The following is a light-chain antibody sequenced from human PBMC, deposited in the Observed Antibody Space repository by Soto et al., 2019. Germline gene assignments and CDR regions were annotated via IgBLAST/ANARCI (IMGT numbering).Light chain of an antibody. CDR1: QSVSSTA. CDR3: KHYGNSVYT. Sequence: EIVLTQSPGTLSLSPGERATLSCRASQSVSSTALAWYQQKPGQAPRLVIYGASSRPTGVPDRIRGSGSGTDFTLTISRLEAEDFGVYFCKHYGNSVYTFGQGTKVEVK. J-gene: IGKJ1*01. V-gene: IGKV3-20*01. CDR2: GAS.